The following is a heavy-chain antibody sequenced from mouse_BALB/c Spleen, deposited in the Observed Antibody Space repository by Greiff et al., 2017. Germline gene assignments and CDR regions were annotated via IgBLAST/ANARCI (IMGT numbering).Heavy chain of an antibody. J-gene: IGHJ4*01. CDR3: AREGTATGAMDY. Sequence: ESGPGLVKPSQSLSLTCSVTGYSITSGYSWNWIRQFPGNKLEWMGYISYDGSNNYNPSLKNRISITRDTSKNQFFLKLNSVTTEDTATYYCAREGTATGAMDYWGQGTSVTVSS. CDR1: GYSITSGYS. V-gene: IGHV3-6*02. CDR2: ISYDGSN. D-gene: IGHD1-2*01.